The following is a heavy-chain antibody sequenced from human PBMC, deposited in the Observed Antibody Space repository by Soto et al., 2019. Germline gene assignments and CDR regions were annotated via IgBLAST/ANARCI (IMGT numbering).Heavy chain of an antibody. D-gene: IGHD2-15*01. CDR3: ARDATYCSGGSCYFDY. J-gene: IGHJ4*02. CDR1: GFTFSSYG. V-gene: IGHV3-33*01. Sequence: GGSLRLSCAASGFTFSSYGMHWVRQAPGKGLEWVAVIWYDGSNKYYEDSVQGRFTISRDNSKNTLDLQMNSLRAEDTAVYYCARDATYCSGGSCYFDYWGQGSLVTVSS. CDR2: IWYDGSNK.